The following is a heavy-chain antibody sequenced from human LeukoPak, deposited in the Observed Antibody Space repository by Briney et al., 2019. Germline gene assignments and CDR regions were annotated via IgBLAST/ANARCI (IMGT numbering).Heavy chain of an antibody. CDR2: IRYDGSNK. J-gene: IGHJ5*02. Sequence: PGGSLRLSCAASGFTFSSYGMHWVRQAPGKGLEWVAFIRYDGSNKYYTDSVKGRFTISRDNAKNSLYLQMNSLRAEDTAVYYCAREYTTVTNWFDPWGQGTLVTASS. D-gene: IGHD4-11*01. V-gene: IGHV3-30*02. CDR3: AREYTTVTNWFDP. CDR1: GFTFSSYG.